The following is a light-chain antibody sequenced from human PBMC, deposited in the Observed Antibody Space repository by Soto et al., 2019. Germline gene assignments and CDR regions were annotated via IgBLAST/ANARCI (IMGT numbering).Light chain of an antibody. J-gene: IGKJ3*01. V-gene: IGKV1-5*03. Sequence: DIQLTQSPPTLSASVGDRVSITCRASQSITNRLAWYQQKPGKAPNLLIYKASSLESGVPSRFSGSGSGTEFTLTIRGLQPDDFATYYCQQYDTYPSFGTGTRVDIK. CDR3: QQYDTYPS. CDR1: QSITNR. CDR2: KAS.